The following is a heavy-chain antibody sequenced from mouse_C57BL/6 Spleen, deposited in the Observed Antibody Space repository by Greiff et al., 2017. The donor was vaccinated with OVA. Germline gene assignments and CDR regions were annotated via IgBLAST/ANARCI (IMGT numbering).Heavy chain of an antibody. J-gene: IGHJ4*01. V-gene: IGHV1-82*01. CDR2: IYPGDGDT. CDR1: GYAFSSSW. Sequence: VKLMESGPELVKPGASVKISCKASGYAFSSSWMNWVKQRPGKGLEWIGRIYPGDGDTNYNGKFKGKATLTADKSSSTAYMQLSSLTSEDSAVYFCARPPPMDYWGQGTSVTVSS. CDR3: ARPPPMDY.